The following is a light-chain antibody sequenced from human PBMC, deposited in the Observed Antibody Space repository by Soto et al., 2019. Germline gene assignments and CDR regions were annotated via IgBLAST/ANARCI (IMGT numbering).Light chain of an antibody. V-gene: IGKV1-5*01. CDR1: QSISDS. CDR2: AVS. CDR3: QPDKGYSRA. Sequence: DIQMTHSPSTLSASVGDRVTITCRASQSISDSLAWYQQQPGKAPDLLISAVSSLAIEVTCRVSGSGSRTEFSDPISSMQPDDVAPSHCQPDKGYSRAFGQGTRWIS. J-gene: IGKJ1*01.